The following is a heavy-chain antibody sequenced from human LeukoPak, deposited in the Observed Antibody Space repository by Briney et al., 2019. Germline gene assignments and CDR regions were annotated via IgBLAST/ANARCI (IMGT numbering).Heavy chain of an antibody. CDR3: ATGGSGWYDWFDP. CDR1: GSTLTELS. D-gene: IGHD6-19*01. Sequence: SVKVSCKVSGSTLTELSMHWVRQAPGKGREWMGGFDPEDGETIYAQKFQGRVTMTEDTSTDTAYMELSSLRSEDTAVYYCATGGSGWYDWFDPWGQGTLVTVSS. V-gene: IGHV1-24*01. CDR2: FDPEDGET. J-gene: IGHJ5*02.